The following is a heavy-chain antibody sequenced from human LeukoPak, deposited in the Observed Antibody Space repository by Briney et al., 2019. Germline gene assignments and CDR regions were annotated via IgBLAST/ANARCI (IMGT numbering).Heavy chain of an antibody. CDR2: IYYTGST. CDR3: TGEKPGSPHY. J-gene: IGHJ4*02. Sequence: SETLSLTCTVSRGSVSSSTYYWSWVRQPPGRGLEWIASIYYTGSTYYNPSLKSRITISLNMSKNEFFLTMTSVTAADTAVYFCTGEKPGSPHYWGQGTQVTVSS. CDR1: RGSVSSSTYY. V-gene: IGHV4-39*07. D-gene: IGHD6-13*01.